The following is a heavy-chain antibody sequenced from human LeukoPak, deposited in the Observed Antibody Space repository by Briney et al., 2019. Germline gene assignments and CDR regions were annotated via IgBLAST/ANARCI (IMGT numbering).Heavy chain of an antibody. CDR1: GYTFTGYY. D-gene: IGHD1-26*01. CDR3: ASSFWIWELFDY. V-gene: IGHV1-2*02. J-gene: IGHJ4*02. Sequence: ASVKVSCKASGYTFTGYYMHWVRQAPGQGLEWMGWINPNSGGTNYAQKFQGRVAMTRDTSISTAYMELSRLRSDDTAVYYCASSFWIWELFDYWGQGTLVTVSS. CDR2: INPNSGGT.